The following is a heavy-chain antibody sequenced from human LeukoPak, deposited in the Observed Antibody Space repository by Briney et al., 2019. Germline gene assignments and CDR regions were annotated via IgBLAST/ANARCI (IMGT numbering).Heavy chain of an antibody. CDR3: ARRRSMVRGVIFDAFDI. V-gene: IGHV5-51*01. CDR1: GYSFTSYW. J-gene: IGHJ3*02. CDR2: IYPGDSDT. Sequence: GESLKISCKGSGYSFTSYWIGWVRQMPGKGLEWMGIIYPGDSDTRYSPSFQGQVTISADKSISTAYLQWSSLKASDTAMYYCARRRSMVRGVIFDAFDIWGQGTMVTVSS. D-gene: IGHD3-10*01.